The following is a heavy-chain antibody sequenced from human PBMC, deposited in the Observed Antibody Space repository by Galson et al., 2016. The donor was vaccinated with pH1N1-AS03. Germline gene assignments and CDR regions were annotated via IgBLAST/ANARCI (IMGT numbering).Heavy chain of an antibody. CDR2: IIPMLNIP. CDR1: GGTFNTYA. D-gene: IGHD2-15*01. V-gene: IGHV1-69*04. Sequence: SVKVSCKASGGTFNTYAISWVRQAPGQGLEWMGRIIPMLNIPDYAQKFQVRATITADKSTNTAYMELTNLRSDDTALPYCAQGYSATPSGTFDIWGQGTMVTVSS. CDR3: AQGYSATPSGTFDI. J-gene: IGHJ3*02.